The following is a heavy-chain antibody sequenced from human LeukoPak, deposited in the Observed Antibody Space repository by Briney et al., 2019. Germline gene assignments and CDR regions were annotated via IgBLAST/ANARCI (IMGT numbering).Heavy chain of an antibody. J-gene: IGHJ3*01. CDR3: ATLNGTSAFDFFDF. CDR2: IYYSGST. V-gene: IGHV4-59*01. CDR1: GDSIRDYY. Sequence: PSETLSLTCTVSGDSIRDYYWSWIRQPPGKGLEWIGYIYYSGSTNYNPSLKSQVTISFDTSKNHFSLKLSSVTAADTAVYYCATLNGTSAFDFFDFWGQGTKVTVSS. D-gene: IGHD2-21*01.